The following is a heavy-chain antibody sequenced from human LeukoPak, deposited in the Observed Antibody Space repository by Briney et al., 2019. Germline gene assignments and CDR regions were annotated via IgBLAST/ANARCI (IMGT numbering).Heavy chain of an antibody. V-gene: IGHV1-18*01. J-gene: IGHJ3*02. D-gene: IGHD1-1*01. CDR3: AREGRYNWNADAFDI. CDR1: GYTITSYG. Sequence: PGASVKVSCKASGYTITSYGISWVRQAPGQGLEWMGWISAYNGNTNYAQKLQGRVTMTTDTSTSTAYMELRSLRSEDTAVYYCAREGRYNWNADAFDIWGQGTMVTVSS. CDR2: ISAYNGNT.